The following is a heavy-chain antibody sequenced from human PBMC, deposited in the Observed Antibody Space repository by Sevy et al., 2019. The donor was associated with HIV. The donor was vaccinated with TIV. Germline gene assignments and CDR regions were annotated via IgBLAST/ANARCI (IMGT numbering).Heavy chain of an antibody. CDR1: GFTFSSYA. CDR2: IRGGGGST. J-gene: IGHJ4*02. Sequence: GGSLRLSCAASGFTFSSYAMSWVRQAPGKGLEWVSAIRGGGGSTYYADSVKGRFTISRDNSKNTLYLQMNSLRAEDTAVYYCAKVLGSGWYDYFDYWGQGTLVTVSS. V-gene: IGHV3-23*01. D-gene: IGHD6-19*01. CDR3: AKVLGSGWYDYFDY.